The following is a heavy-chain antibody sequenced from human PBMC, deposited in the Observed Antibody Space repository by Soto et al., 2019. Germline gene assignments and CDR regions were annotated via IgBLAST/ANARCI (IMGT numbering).Heavy chain of an antibody. CDR3: ARDSRSGYYLDY. J-gene: IGHJ4*02. Sequence: QLQLQESGSGLVKPSQTLSLTCAVSGDSISSGGYSWNWIRQPPGKGLEWIGYIYHSGGTDYNPSLKRRVTITVDSSTNQFSLKLCSVTAADTAVYYCARDSRSGYYLDYWGQGTLVTVSS. D-gene: IGHD3-22*01. CDR1: GDSISSGGYS. CDR2: IYHSGGT. V-gene: IGHV4-30-2*01.